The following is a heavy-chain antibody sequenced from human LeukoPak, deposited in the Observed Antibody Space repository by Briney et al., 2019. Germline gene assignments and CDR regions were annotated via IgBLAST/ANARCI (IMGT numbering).Heavy chain of an antibody. D-gene: IGHD2-15*01. J-gene: IGHJ6*02. V-gene: IGHV4-34*01. CDR1: GGSFSGYY. CDR3: ASQAYCSGGSCSSDRNHYYYGMDV. CDR2: SNHSGST. Sequence: SETLSLTCAVYGGSFSGYYWSWIRQPPGKGLEWIGESNHSGSTNYNPSLKCRVTITVDTSKNQFSLKLSSVTAADTAVYYCASQAYCSGGSCSSDRNHYYYGMDVWGQGTTVTVSS.